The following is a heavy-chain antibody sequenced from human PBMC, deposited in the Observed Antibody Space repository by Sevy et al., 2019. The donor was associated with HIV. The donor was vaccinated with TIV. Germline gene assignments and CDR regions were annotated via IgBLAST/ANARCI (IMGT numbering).Heavy chain of an antibody. J-gene: IGHJ3*01. D-gene: IGHD3-22*01. V-gene: IGHV3-9*01. Sequence: GGSLRLSCAASGFTFDDYAMHWVRQAPGKGLEWVSGISWNSGSIGYADSVKGRFTISRDNAKNSLYLQMNSLRAEDTALYYCAKGTLFYYGAFDFWGQGTMVTVSS. CDR3: AKGTLFYYGAFDF. CDR1: GFTFDDYA. CDR2: ISWNSGSI.